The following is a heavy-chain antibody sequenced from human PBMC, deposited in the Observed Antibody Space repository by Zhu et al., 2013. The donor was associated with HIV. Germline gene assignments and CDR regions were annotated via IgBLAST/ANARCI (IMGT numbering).Heavy chain of an antibody. J-gene: IGHJ6*02. CDR1: GYTFTDYY. D-gene: IGHD6-19*01. Sequence: QVRLVQSGAEVKKPGASVKVSCKVSGYTFTDYYLHWVRQAPGHGLEWMGWINPNSGGTNYAQKFQGRVTMTRDTSISTAYMELSRLRSDDTAVYYCARDRIAVAPMDVWGQGTTVTVSS. V-gene: IGHV1-2*02. CDR3: ARDRIAVAPMDV. CDR2: INPNSGGT.